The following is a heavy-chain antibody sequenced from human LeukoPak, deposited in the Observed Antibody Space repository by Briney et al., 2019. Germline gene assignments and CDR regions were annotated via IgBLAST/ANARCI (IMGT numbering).Heavy chain of an antibody. V-gene: IGHV3-23*01. CDR2: ISGSGGST. Sequence: SGGSLRLSCAASGFTFSSYAMSWVRQAPGKGLEWVSAISGSGGSTYYADSVKGRFTISRDNPKNTLYLQMNSLRAEDTAVYYCASSLRSYDFWSGYLDYWGQGTLVTVSS. D-gene: IGHD3-3*01. CDR1: GFTFSSYA. CDR3: ASSLRSYDFWSGYLDY. J-gene: IGHJ4*02.